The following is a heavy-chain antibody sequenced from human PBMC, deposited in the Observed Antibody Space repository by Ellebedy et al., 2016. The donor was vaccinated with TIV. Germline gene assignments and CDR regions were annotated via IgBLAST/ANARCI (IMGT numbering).Heavy chain of an antibody. Sequence: AASVKVSCKASGDTFSSYAISWVRQAPGQGLEWMGGIIPLFGRANYAQKFQGRVTITADESTSTAYMELSSLRSEDTAVYFCASPHKDGYNFDFWGQGTLVTVSS. CDR1: GDTFSSYA. CDR2: IIPLFGRA. V-gene: IGHV1-69*13. CDR3: ASPHKDGYNFDF. J-gene: IGHJ4*02. D-gene: IGHD5-24*01.